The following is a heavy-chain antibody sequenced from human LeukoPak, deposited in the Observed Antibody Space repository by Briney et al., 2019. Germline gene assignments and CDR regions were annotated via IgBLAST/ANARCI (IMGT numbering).Heavy chain of an antibody. CDR1: GGSISHYY. CDR2: IYYSGST. V-gene: IGHV4-59*12. J-gene: IGHJ6*03. Sequence: SETLSLTCTVSGGSISHYYWSWIRQPPGKGLEWIGSIYYSGSTYYNPSLKSRVTISVDTSKNQFSLKLSSVTAADTAVYYCARAGSSWFEIYYYYYYMDVWGKGTTVTVSS. D-gene: IGHD6-13*01. CDR3: ARAGSSWFEIYYYYYYMDV.